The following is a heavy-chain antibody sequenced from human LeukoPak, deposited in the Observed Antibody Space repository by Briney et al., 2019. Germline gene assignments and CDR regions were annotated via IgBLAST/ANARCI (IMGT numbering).Heavy chain of an antibody. CDR2: IYYSGST. CDR1: GGSISSYY. V-gene: IGHV4-59*01. J-gene: IGHJ6*02. CDR3: ARDLRLSIFGVVNHYYSMDV. D-gene: IGHD3-3*01. Sequence: SETLSLTCTVSGGSISSYYWSWIRQPPGRGLEWIGYIYYSGSTNYNPSLKSRVTISVDTSKNQFSLKLSSVTAADTAVYYCARDLRLSIFGVVNHYYSMDVWGQGTTVTVSS.